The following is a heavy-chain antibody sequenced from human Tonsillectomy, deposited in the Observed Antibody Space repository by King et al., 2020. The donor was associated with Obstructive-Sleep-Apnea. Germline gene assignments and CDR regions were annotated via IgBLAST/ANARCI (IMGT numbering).Heavy chain of an antibody. V-gene: IGHV4-59*01. CDR2: IYYSGST. D-gene: IGHD3-22*01. CDR3: ARGPDYYDSSGYLGY. J-gene: IGHJ4*02. CDR1: GGSISSYY. Sequence: VPLQESGPGLVKPSETLSLTCTVSGGSISSYYWSWIRQPPGKGLEWIGYIYYSGSTNYNPSLKSRVTISVDTSKNQFSLKLSSVTAADTAVYYCARGPDYYDSSGYLGYWGQGTLVTVSS.